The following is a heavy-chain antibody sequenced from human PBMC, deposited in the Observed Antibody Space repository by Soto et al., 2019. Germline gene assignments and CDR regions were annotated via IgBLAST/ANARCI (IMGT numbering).Heavy chain of an antibody. CDR2: ISKDSGRAT. J-gene: IGHJ4*02. CDR1: GFIFRDWF. D-gene: IGHD6-13*01. CDR3: AKDHCTLSNCIAGFDY. V-gene: IGHV3-11*01. Sequence: PGGSLRLSCAASGFIFRDWFMSWIRQAPGKGLEWISYISKDSGRATRYADSVKGRFTISRDNAKNTLYLQMHSLRAEDTAIYYCAKDHCTLSNCIAGFDYWGQGTLVTVSS.